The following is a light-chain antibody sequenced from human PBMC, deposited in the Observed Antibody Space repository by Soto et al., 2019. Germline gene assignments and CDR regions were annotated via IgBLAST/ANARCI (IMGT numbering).Light chain of an antibody. V-gene: IGKV1-8*01. CDR2: AAS. Sequence: IRMTQSPSSFSSSTGDRVTITCRASQGISSFLAWYQQKPGKAPKLLIYAASTLQSGVPSRFSGSGSGTDFTFTSSCLQSEDVATYYGQQYYSYPRTFGPGTKVDIK. CDR3: QQYYSYPRT. CDR1: QGISSF. J-gene: IGKJ3*01.